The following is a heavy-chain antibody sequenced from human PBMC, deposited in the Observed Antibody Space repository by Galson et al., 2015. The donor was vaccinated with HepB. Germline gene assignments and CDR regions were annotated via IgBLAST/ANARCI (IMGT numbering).Heavy chain of an antibody. V-gene: IGHV1-69*04. CDR3: ARERITIFGVVTPQSNWFDP. D-gene: IGHD3-3*01. CDR1: GGTFSSYA. CDR2: IIPILGIA. Sequence: SVKVSCKASGGTFSSYAISWVRQAPGQGLEWMGRIIPILGIANYAQKFQGRVTITADKSTSTAYMELSSLRSEDTAVYYCARERITIFGVVTPQSNWFDPWGQGTLVTVSS. J-gene: IGHJ5*02.